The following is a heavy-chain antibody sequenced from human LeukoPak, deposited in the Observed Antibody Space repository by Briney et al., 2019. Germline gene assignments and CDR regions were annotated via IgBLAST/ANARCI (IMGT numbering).Heavy chain of an antibody. Sequence: GGPLRLSCGASGFTVSSNYMSWVRQAPGKGLEWVSVIYSGGSTYYADSVKGRFTISRDNAKNSMFPQMTSLRAEDTAVYYWAKSALVVISPYYFGYWGQGTLVTVSS. CDR1: GFTVSSNY. V-gene: IGHV3-53*01. CDR3: AKSALVVISPYYFGY. D-gene: IGHD3-22*01. CDR2: IYSGGST. J-gene: IGHJ4*02.